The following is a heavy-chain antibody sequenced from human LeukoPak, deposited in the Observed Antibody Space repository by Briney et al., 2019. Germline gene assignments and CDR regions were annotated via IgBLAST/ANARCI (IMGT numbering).Heavy chain of an antibody. CDR3: ARGMTPRSMDV. V-gene: IGHV4-34*01. J-gene: IGHJ6*04. CDR2: INHSGST. CDR1: GGSFSGYY. Sequence: SETLSLTCAVYGGSFSGYYWSWIRQPPGKGLEWIGEINHSGSTNYNPSLKSRVTISVDTSKNQFSLKLSSVTAADTAVYYCARGMTPRSMDVWGKGTTVTVSS.